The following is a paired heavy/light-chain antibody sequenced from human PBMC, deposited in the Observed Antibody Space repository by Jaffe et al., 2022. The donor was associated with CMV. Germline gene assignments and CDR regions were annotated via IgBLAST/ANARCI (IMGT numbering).Heavy chain of an antibody. CDR2: ISSSNRYI. D-gene: IGHD1-7*01. CDR3: VRERIPWNYGSAGDH. V-gene: IGHV3-21*06. J-gene: IGHJ4*02. CDR1: GFTFRSYS. Sequence: EVQLVESGGGLVKPGGSLRLSCAASGFTFRSYSINWVRQAPGKGLEWVSLISSSNRYIYYADSVKGRFTISRDIAKNSVYLQMNGLTGEDTAVYYCVRERIPWNYGSAGDHWGQGALVTVSS.
Light chain of an antibody. J-gene: IGLJ3*02. V-gene: IGLV1-40*01. CDR2: DNN. CDR3: QSFDRSLSGSV. Sequence: QSVLTQPPSVSGAPGQRVTISCTGSSSNIGAGYDVHWYQQIPGTAPKLLIYDNNSRPSGVPDRFSGSKSDTSASLAITGLQAEDEADYYCQSFDRSLSGSVFGGGTRLTVL. CDR1: SSNIGAGYD.